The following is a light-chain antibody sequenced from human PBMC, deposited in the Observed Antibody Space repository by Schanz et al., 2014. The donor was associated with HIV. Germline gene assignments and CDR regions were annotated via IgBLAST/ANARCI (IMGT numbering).Light chain of an antibody. CDR3: QQSSTTWWT. CDR1: QSISSY. Sequence: DIQMTQSPSSLSASVGDRVTITCRASQSISSYLNWYQQKPGRAPKLLIYAASSLQSGVPSRFSGSGFGTDFTLTISSLQPEDFATYYCQQSSTTWWTFGQGTKVEIK. V-gene: IGKV1-39*01. J-gene: IGKJ1*01. CDR2: AAS.